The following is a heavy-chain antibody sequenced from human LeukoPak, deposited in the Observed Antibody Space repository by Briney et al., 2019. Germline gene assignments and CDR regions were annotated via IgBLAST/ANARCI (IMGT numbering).Heavy chain of an antibody. CDR3: TTENYYDFWSGYYRWVGY. D-gene: IGHD3-3*01. V-gene: IGHV3-15*01. CDR2: IKCKTDGGTT. Sequence: GGSLRLSCAASGFTFSNAWMSWVRQAPGKGLEWVGRIKCKTDGGTTDYAAPVKGRFTISRDDSKNTLYLQMNSLKTEDTAVYYCTTENYYDFWSGYYRWVGYWGQGTLVTVSS. J-gene: IGHJ4*02. CDR1: GFTFSNAW.